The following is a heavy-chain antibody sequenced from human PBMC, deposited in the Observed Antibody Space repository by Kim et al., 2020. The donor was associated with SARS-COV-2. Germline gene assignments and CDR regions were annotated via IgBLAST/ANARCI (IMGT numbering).Heavy chain of an antibody. Sequence: GGSLRLSCAASGFTLSSFWMSWVRQAPGKGLEWVANIKQDGSEKYYVDSVKGRFTISRDIAKNSLYLQMNSLSAEDTAVYYCGRTRGNDHWGQGTQVTVS. CDR1: GFTLSSFW. D-gene: IGHD1-1*01. CDR2: IKQDGSEK. J-gene: IGHJ4*02. V-gene: IGHV3-7*01. CDR3: GRTRGNDH.